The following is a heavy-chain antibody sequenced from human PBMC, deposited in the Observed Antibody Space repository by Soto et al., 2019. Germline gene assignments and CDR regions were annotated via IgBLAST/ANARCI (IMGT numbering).Heavy chain of an antibody. D-gene: IGHD6-13*01. V-gene: IGHV4-34*01. CDR1: GGSFSGYY. J-gene: IGHJ5*02. Sequence: SETLSLTCAVYGGSFSGYYWSWIRQPPGKGLEWIGEINHSGSTNYNPSLKSRVTISVDTSKNQFSLKLSSVTAADTAVYYCARDRRIRVAAAGTWSSTVSWFDPWGQGTLVTVSS. CDR2: INHSGST. CDR3: ARDRRIRVAAAGTWSSTVSWFDP.